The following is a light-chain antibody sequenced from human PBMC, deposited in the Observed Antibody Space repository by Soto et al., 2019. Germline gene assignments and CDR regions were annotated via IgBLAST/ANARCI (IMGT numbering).Light chain of an antibody. Sequence: QSVLTQPPSASGSPGQSVTISCTGTSSDVGGYNYVSWYQQHPGKAPKLMFYEVSKRPSGVPDRFSGSKSGNTASLTVSGLQAEDEADYYCSSYAGSNNLGVFVTGTKLTVL. J-gene: IGLJ1*01. V-gene: IGLV2-8*01. CDR1: SSDVGGYNY. CDR3: SSYAGSNNLGV. CDR2: EVS.